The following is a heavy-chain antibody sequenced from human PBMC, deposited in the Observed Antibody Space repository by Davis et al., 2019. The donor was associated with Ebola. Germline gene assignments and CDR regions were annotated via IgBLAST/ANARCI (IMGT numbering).Heavy chain of an antibody. CDR2: VNPKDGRT. J-gene: IGHJ6*02. D-gene: IGHD3-9*01. CDR3: STLDILTAYIPYAMDV. CDR1: GYTFTEYY. V-gene: IGHV1-69-2*01. Sequence: AASVKVSCKASGYTFTEYYIHWVQGAPGKGLEWVGFVNPKDGRTVYAEKVKDRVSITADKSTDTVHMELSSLTYEDTAVYYCSTLDILTAYIPYAMDVWGQGTTVTVS.